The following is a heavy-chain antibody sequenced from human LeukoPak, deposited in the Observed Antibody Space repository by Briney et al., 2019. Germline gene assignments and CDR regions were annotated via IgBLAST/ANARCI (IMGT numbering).Heavy chain of an antibody. CDR2: XIDNGATT. V-gene: IGHV3-23*01. D-gene: IGHD2-21*01. CDR3: VKDYQVGNSPAFGDC. CDR1: X. Sequence: XMXWVRQXXXXGXXFXXGXIDNGATTYSADSVKGRFTISRDNSRSTVYLQMTSLRAEDTAVYYCVKDYQVGNSPAFGDCWGQGTLVAVSS. J-gene: IGHJ4*02.